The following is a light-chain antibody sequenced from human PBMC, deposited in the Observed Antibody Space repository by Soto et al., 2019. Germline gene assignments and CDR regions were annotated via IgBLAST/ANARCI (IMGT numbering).Light chain of an antibody. CDR2: EVS. J-gene: IGLJ1*01. CDR3: GSYTSSSNYV. CDR1: IHYDF. Sequence: LTQPASVSGSPGQSITISCTGYIHYDFVSWYQQHPGTAPKLVIYEVSNRPSGTSDRFSGSKSGHTASLTISGLQTEDEAVYYCGSYTSSSNYVFGTGTKVTVL. V-gene: IGLV2-14*01.